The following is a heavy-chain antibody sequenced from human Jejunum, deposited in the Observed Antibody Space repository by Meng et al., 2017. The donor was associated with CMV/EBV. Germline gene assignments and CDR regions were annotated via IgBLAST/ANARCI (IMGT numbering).Heavy chain of an antibody. V-gene: IGHV1-46*01. CDR1: GYTFTRGY. CDR3: ARGRNYGSGSQYYFDF. Sequence: GYTFTRGYLHWVRQSPGQGLEWMGIINPNAGDSKYAQRFQGRVTVTRDTSTSTVYMELSSLRSEDTAVYYCARGRNYGSGSQYYFDFWGQGTLVTVSS. CDR2: INPNAGDS. D-gene: IGHD3-10*01. J-gene: IGHJ4*02.